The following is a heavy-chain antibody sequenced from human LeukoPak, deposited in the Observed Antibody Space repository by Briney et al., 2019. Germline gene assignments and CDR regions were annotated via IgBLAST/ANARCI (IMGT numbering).Heavy chain of an antibody. Sequence: SETLSLTCTVSGGSISSYYWNWIRQPPGKGLEWIGEINHSGSTNSNPSLKSRVTISIDTSTNQFSLRLSSVTAADTAVYYCARVGDSVSDAFDIWGQGTMVTVSS. CDR2: INHSGST. D-gene: IGHD2-21*02. J-gene: IGHJ3*02. CDR1: GGSISSYY. V-gene: IGHV4-34*01. CDR3: ARVGDSVSDAFDI.